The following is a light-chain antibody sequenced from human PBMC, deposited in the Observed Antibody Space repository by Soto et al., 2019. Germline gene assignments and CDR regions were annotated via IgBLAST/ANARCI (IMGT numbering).Light chain of an antibody. CDR3: QQSYTTPLT. CDR1: QTISSW. V-gene: IGKV1-39*01. J-gene: IGKJ4*01. Sequence: DIQMTQSPSTLSGSVGDRVTITCRASQTISSWLAWYQQTPGTAPKLLIYDASSLQSGVPSRFRGSGSGTDFTLTITSLQPEDFATYYCQQSYTTPLTFGGGTKVDIK. CDR2: DAS.